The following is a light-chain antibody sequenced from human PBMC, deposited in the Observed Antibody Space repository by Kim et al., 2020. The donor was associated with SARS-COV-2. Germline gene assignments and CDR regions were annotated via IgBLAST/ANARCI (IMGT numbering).Light chain of an antibody. V-gene: IGLV4-69*01. CDR2: LNSDGSH. Sequence: QPVLTQSPSASASLGASVKLTCTLSSGHSSYAIAWHQQQPEKGPRYLMKLNSDGSHSKGDGIPDRFSGSSSGAERYLTISSLQSEDEADYYCQTWGTGIRVFGGGTQLTV. J-gene: IGLJ3*02. CDR3: QTWGTGIRV. CDR1: SGHSSYA.